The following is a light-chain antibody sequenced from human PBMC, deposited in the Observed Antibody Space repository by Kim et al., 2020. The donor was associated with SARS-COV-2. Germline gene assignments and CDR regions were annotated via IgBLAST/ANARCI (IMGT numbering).Light chain of an antibody. Sequence: SVSPGERATLSCRASQSCSSILAWYQQNPGQAPRLRIYGASTRATGIPARFSGSGSGTEFTLTISSLQSEDFAVYYCQQYNNWPQTFGQGTKLEI. V-gene: IGKV3-15*01. CDR2: GAS. J-gene: IGKJ2*01. CDR1: QSCSSI. CDR3: QQYNNWPQT.